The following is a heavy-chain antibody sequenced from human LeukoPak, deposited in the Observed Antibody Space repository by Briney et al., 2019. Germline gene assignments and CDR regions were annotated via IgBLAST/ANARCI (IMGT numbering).Heavy chain of an antibody. V-gene: IGHV1-18*04. CDR3: ATRGITAARLDY. D-gene: IGHD2-2*01. Sequence: VASVKVSCKASGSTFPSHAITWLRQAPGQGPQWMGWISTSNGDKNYLQTLQGRITLTIDTSTTTAYMELRSPTSDDTAVYYCATRGITAARLDYWGQGTLVTVSS. J-gene: IGHJ4*02. CDR1: GSTFPSHA. CDR2: ISTSNGDK.